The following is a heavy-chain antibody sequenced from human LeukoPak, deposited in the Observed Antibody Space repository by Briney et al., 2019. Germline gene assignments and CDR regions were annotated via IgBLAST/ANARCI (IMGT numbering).Heavy chain of an antibody. CDR2: ISAYNGDA. V-gene: IGHV1-18*01. CDR1: GYSFTSYG. CDR3: ARDTSDYGGRYMLDY. D-gene: IGHD4-23*01. J-gene: IGHJ4*02. Sequence: ASVKVSCKASGYSFTSYGISWVRQAPGQGLEWMGWISAYNGDAKYVQNLQGRVAMTTDTSTSTGYMELRSLRSDDTAVYYCARDTSDYGGRYMLDYWGQGTLVTVSS.